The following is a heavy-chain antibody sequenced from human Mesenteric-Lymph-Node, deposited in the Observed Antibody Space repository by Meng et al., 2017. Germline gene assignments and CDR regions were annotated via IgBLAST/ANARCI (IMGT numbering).Heavy chain of an antibody. D-gene: IGHD6-13*01. CDR3: ARDPGWDYSSSWYSWFDP. Sequence: SDAGRVKLSGTLLLSCAGPGAAISSINGWSWVRQPPGKGLDWIGEIYHSGSTNYNPSLKSRVTISVDKSKNQFSLKLSSVTAADTAVYYCARDPGWDYSSSWYSWFDPWGQGTLVTVSS. V-gene: IGHV4-4*02. CDR1: GAAISSING. CDR2: IYHSGST. J-gene: IGHJ5*02.